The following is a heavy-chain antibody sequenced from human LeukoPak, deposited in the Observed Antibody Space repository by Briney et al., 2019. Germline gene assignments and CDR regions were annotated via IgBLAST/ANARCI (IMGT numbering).Heavy chain of an antibody. Sequence: GRSLRLSCAASGFTFSNYGMHWVRQAPGKGPEWVASISYDRSDECNADSVKGRFTISRDNSKNTVYLQMNSLRAEDTAVYYCAKGRVASGSYFDYWGQGTLVTVSS. J-gene: IGHJ4*02. CDR1: GFTFSNYG. CDR2: ISYDRSDE. CDR3: AKGRVASGSYFDY. V-gene: IGHV3-30*18. D-gene: IGHD1-26*01.